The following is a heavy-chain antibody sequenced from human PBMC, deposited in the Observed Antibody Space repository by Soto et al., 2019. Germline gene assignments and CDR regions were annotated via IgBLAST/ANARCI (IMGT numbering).Heavy chain of an antibody. Sequence: GASVKVSCKASGDTFTTYDINWVRQATGHGLEWMGWVNPNSGNIGYAQRFQGRVTMTRDTAIRTAYMEVSSLRSDDTAVYYCVRRHVAATGIDWFDPWAQGTLVTVSS. CDR3: VRRHVAATGIDWFDP. CDR1: GDTFTTYD. V-gene: IGHV1-8*01. D-gene: IGHD6-13*01. J-gene: IGHJ5*02. CDR2: VNPNSGNI.